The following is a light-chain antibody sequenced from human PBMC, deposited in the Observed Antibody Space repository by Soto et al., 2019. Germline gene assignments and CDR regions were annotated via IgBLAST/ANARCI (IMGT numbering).Light chain of an antibody. J-gene: IGKJ5*01. Sequence: EIVLTQSPGTLSLSPGERATLSCRASQSVSSGYLAWYQQKPGQAPRLLIYGASSRATGIPDRFSGSGSGTDFTLTISRLDPEDFAVYYCQQRSNWHPDKVTFGQGTRLEIK. V-gene: IGKV3D-20*02. CDR2: GAS. CDR1: QSVSSGY. CDR3: QQRSNWHPDKVT.